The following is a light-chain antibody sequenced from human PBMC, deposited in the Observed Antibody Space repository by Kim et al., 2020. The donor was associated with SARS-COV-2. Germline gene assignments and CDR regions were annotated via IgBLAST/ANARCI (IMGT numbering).Light chain of an antibody. J-gene: IGKJ4*01. CDR3: QQYNNWPLT. Sequence: EIVMTQSPATLSVSPGERATRSCRASQSVSSNLAWYQQKPGQAPRLLIYGASTRATGIPARFSGSGSGTEFTLTISSLQSEDFAVYYCQQYNNWPLTFGGGTKLEI. CDR1: QSVSSN. V-gene: IGKV3-15*01. CDR2: GAS.